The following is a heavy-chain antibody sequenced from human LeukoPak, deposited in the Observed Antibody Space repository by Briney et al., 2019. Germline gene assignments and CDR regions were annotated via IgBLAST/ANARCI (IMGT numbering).Heavy chain of an antibody. CDR3: ARALYYYDSSGYYEHYFDY. CDR1: GGSISSYY. Sequence: SETLSLTCTVSGGSISSYYWSWIRQPPGKRLEWIGYIYYSGSTNYNPSLKSRVTISVDTSKNQFSLKLSSVTAADTAVYYCARALYYYDSSGYYEHYFDYWGQGTLVTVSS. V-gene: IGHV4-59*01. D-gene: IGHD3-22*01. CDR2: IYYSGST. J-gene: IGHJ4*02.